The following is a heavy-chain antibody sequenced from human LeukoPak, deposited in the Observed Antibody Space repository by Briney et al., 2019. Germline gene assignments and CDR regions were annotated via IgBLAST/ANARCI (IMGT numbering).Heavy chain of an antibody. J-gene: IGHJ5*02. CDR2: IYYSGST. D-gene: IGHD3-10*01. V-gene: IGHV4-59*12. CDR3: ARSGDWFDP. CDR1: GGSISSYY. Sequence: KPSETLSLTCTVSGGSISSYYWSWIRQPPGKGLEWIGYIYYSGSTNYNPSLKSRVTMSVDTSKNQFSLKLSSVTAADTAVYYCARSGDWFDPWGQGTLVTVSS.